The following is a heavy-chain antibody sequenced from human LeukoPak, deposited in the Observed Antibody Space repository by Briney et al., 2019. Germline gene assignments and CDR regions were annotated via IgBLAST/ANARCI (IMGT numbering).Heavy chain of an antibody. CDR2: IYYSGST. CDR3: ARGLTTVTSYNWFDP. D-gene: IGHD4-11*01. V-gene: IGHV4-30-4*01. Sequence: SETLSLTCTVSGGSISSDDYYWSWIRQRPGKGLEWIGYIYYSGSTYYNPSLKSRVTISVGTSKNQFSLKLSSVTAADTAVYYCARGLTTVTSYNWFDPWGQGTLVTVSS. J-gene: IGHJ5*02. CDR1: GGSISSDDYY.